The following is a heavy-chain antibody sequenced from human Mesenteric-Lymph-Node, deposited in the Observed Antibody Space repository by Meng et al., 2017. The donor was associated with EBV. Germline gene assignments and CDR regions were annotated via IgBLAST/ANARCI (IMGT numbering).Heavy chain of an antibody. D-gene: IGHD5-24*01. V-gene: IGHV1-18*01. CDR1: GYTFTNYG. J-gene: IGHJ4*02. Sequence: QVQLVQSGAEVKKPGASVKVSCKASGYTFTNYGINWVRQAPGQGIEWMGGISPYHGNTYSAQKFQGRVTMTTDTSTDTAYIELRSLRSDDTAVYSCARDGSGDGYTFDYWGQGTLVTGSS. CDR2: ISPYHGNT. CDR3: ARDGSGDGYTFDY.